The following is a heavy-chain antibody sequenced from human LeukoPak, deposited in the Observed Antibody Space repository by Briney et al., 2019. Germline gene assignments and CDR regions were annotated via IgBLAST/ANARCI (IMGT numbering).Heavy chain of an antibody. J-gene: IGHJ4*02. D-gene: IGHD6-13*01. Sequence: GASVTVSCKASGYTFTGYHMHWVRQAPGQGLEWMGWINPNSGGTNYAQKFQGRVTMTRDTSISTAYMELSRLRSDDTAVYFCARVSYDSSWYGPQFFDYWGQGSLVTVSS. CDR1: GYTFTGYH. V-gene: IGHV1-2*02. CDR3: ARVSYDSSWYGPQFFDY. CDR2: INPNSGGT.